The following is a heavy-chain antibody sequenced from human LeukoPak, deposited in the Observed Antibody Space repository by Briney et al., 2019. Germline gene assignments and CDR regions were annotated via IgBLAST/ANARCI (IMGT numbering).Heavy chain of an antibody. D-gene: IGHD2-21*02. V-gene: IGHV4-61*01. CDR1: GGSISSGSYF. Sequence: SETLSLTCTVSGGSISSGSYFWSWIRQPPGKGLQWIGYIYYSGSTNYNPSLKSRVTISVDPSKNQFSLKLSSVTAADTAVYYCAREAYCGGDCYSGFDYWGQGTLVTVSS. J-gene: IGHJ4*02. CDR3: AREAYCGGDCYSGFDY. CDR2: IYYSGST.